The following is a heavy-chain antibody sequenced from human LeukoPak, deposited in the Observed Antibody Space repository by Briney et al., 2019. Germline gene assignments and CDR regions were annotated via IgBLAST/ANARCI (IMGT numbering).Heavy chain of an antibody. Sequence: GGSLRLSCAVSGLTLSNYGMSWVRQAPGKGLEWVAGLGGSGGGTNYADSVQGRFTISRDNPKNTLYLQMNSLRAEDTAVYFCAKRGVVIRVFLVGFHKEAYYFDSWGQGALVTVSS. D-gene: IGHD3-10*01. V-gene: IGHV3-23*01. CDR3: AKRGVVIRVFLVGFHKEAYYFDS. CDR2: LGGSGGGT. J-gene: IGHJ4*02. CDR1: GLTLSNYG.